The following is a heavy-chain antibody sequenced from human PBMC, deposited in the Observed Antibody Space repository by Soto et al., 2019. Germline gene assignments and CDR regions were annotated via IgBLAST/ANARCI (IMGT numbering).Heavy chain of an antibody. CDR1: GYNFTTYG. Sequence: QVQVVQSGAEVKKPGASVKVSCKASGYNFTTYGISWVRQAPGQGLEWMGWISAYNGKTKYAQKLQGRVTMTTATSTTTAYMELGSLRSDDAAVYYCARDADGMDVWGQGTTVTVSS. CDR2: ISAYNGKT. V-gene: IGHV1-18*01. CDR3: ARDADGMDV. J-gene: IGHJ6*02.